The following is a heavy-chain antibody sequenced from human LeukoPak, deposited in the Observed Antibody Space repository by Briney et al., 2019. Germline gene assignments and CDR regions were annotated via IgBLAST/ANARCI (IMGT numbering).Heavy chain of an antibody. J-gene: IGHJ3*02. CDR2: ISYDGSNK. Sequence: QPGGSLRLSCAASGFTFSSYAMHWVRQAPGKGLEWVAVISYDGSNKYYADSVKGRFTISRDNSKNTLYLQMNSLRAEDTAVYYCARSIVGATLNDAFDIWGQGTMVTVSS. CDR3: ARSIVGATLNDAFDI. D-gene: IGHD1-26*01. V-gene: IGHV3-30-3*01. CDR1: GFTFSSYA.